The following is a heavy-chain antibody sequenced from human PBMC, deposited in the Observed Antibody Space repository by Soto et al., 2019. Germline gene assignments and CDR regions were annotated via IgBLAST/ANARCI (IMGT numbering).Heavy chain of an antibody. D-gene: IGHD3-22*01. CDR1: GFTFSSYA. J-gene: IGHJ1*01. Sequence: PGGSLRLSCAASGFTFSSYAMSWVRQAPGKGLEWVSTISGSGGSTYYADSVKGRFTISRDNSKNTLYLQMNSLRAEDTAVYYCAKDGLRDTMIQPEYFQHWGQGTLVTSPQ. CDR2: ISGSGGST. V-gene: IGHV3-23*01. CDR3: AKDGLRDTMIQPEYFQH.